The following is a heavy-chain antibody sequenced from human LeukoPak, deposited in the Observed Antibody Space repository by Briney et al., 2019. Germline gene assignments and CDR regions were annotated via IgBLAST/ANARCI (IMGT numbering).Heavy chain of an antibody. CDR1: GFTVSSNY. V-gene: IGHV3-66*01. CDR3: ARSPPYNSGGNYYYYYGMDV. D-gene: IGHD6-19*01. Sequence: GGSLRLSCAASGFTVSSNYMSWVRQAPGKGLEWDSVIYSGGSTYYADSVKGRFTISRDNSKNTLFLQMNSLRAEDTAVYYCARSPPYNSGGNYYYYYGMDVWGQGTTVTVSS. CDR2: IYSGGST. J-gene: IGHJ6*02.